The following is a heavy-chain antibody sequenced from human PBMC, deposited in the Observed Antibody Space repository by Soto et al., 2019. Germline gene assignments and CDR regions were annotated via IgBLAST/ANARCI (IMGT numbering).Heavy chain of an antibody. Sequence: VQLVQSGGEVRKPGASVTVSCRASGYTFTKYGISWVRQAPGQGLEWMGWISADNDNTNYAQNHQGRVTMTTDTTTSTAYMQLRSLRSDVTAVYFCARGTSGYDYGLFDFWGQGTLVTVSS. CDR1: GYTFTKYG. J-gene: IGHJ4*02. V-gene: IGHV1-18*01. D-gene: IGHD5-12*01. CDR2: ISADNDNT. CDR3: ARGTSGYDYGLFDF.